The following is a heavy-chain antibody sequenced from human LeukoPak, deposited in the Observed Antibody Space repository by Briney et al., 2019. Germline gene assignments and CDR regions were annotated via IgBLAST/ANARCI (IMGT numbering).Heavy chain of an antibody. CDR1: GGTFSSYA. D-gene: IGHD3-22*01. Sequence: SVKVSCKASGGTFSSYAISWVRQAPGQGLEWMGGIIPIFGTANYAQRFQGRVTITADESTSTAYMELSSLRSEDTAVHYCARSFSYDSSGYSYYFDYWGQGTLVTVSS. CDR3: ARSFSYDSSGYSYYFDY. J-gene: IGHJ4*02. V-gene: IGHV1-69*01. CDR2: IIPIFGTA.